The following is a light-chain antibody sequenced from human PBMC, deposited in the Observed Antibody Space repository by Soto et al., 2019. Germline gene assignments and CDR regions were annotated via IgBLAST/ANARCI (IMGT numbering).Light chain of an antibody. J-gene: IGKJ1*01. Sequence: IQMMQSAATMSVSARGRATLSCRASQSVSSKLAWYQTTPGQAPRLIIYGASTRATGIPARFSGSVSGTEFTLTISSLQPADLAVYDCQQCTNWPPWTFAQGTKVDIK. CDR3: QQCTNWPPWT. CDR2: GAS. V-gene: IGKV3-15*01. CDR1: QSVSSK.